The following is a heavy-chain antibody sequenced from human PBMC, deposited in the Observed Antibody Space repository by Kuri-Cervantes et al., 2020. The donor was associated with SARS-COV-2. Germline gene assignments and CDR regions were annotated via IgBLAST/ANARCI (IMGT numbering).Heavy chain of an antibody. D-gene: IGHD3-3*01. Sequence: SVKVPCKASGGTFSSYAISWVRQAPGQGLEWMGRIIPILGTANYAQKFQGRVTITADKSTSTAYMELSSLRSEDTAVYYCARTYYDFWSGYYTGGWFDPWGQGTLVTVSS. CDR3: ARTYYDFWSGYYTGGWFDP. CDR2: IIPILGTA. CDR1: GGTFSSYA. V-gene: IGHV1-69*04. J-gene: IGHJ5*02.